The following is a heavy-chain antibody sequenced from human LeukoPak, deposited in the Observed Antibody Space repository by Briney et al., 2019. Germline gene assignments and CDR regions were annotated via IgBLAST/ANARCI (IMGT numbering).Heavy chain of an antibody. V-gene: IGHV4-61*02. CDR1: GGSISSGSYY. CDR2: IYTSGST. D-gene: IGHD3-10*01. J-gene: IGHJ3*02. Sequence: SETLSLTCAVSGGSISSGSYYWSWIRQPAGKGLEWIGRIYTSGSTNYNPSLKSRVTISVDTSKNQFSLKLSSVTAADTAVYYCARVNTMVRGVIQHDAFDIWGQGTMVTVSS. CDR3: ARVNTMVRGVIQHDAFDI.